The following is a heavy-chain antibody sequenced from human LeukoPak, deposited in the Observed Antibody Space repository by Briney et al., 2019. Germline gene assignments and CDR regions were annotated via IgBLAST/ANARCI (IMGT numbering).Heavy chain of an antibody. D-gene: IGHD1-1*01. J-gene: IGHJ4*02. CDR2: ISNSSTYK. CDR1: GFTFSSYS. CDR3: AGGAGTSYFDY. Sequence: KAGGSLRLSCAASGFTFSSYSMNWARQGPGKGLEWVSYISNSSTYKNYADSVKGRFTIFRDNAKNSLYLQMNSLRAEDTAVYYCAGGAGTSYFDYWGQGTLVTVSS. V-gene: IGHV3-21*05.